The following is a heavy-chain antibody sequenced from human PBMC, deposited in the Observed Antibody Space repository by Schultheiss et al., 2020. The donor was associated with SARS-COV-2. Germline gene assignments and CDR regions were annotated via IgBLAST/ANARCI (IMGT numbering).Heavy chain of an antibody. J-gene: IGHJ4*02. D-gene: IGHD6-19*01. V-gene: IGHV3-21*01. CDR1: GFTFGDYA. CDR3: ARTSSSGSILRRYFDY. CDR2: ISSSSSYI. Sequence: GGSLRLSCAASGFTFGDYAMSWFRQAPGKGLEWVSSISSSSSYIYYADSVKGRFTISRDNAKNSLYLQMNSLRAEDTAVYYCARTSSSGSILRRYFDYWGQGTLVTVSS.